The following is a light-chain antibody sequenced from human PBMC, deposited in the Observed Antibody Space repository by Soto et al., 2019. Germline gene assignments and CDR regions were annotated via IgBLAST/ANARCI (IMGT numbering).Light chain of an antibody. V-gene: IGKV1-5*03. CDR1: QSISSW. J-gene: IGKJ1*01. CDR3: QHYNTYPWT. Sequence: DIPMTQSPSTLSASVGDRVTVTCRASQSISSWLAWYQQKAGKAPKLLIYKASALESELPSRFSGSGSGTEFTLTISSLEPEDFATYYCQHYNTYPWTFGQGTKVEIK. CDR2: KAS.